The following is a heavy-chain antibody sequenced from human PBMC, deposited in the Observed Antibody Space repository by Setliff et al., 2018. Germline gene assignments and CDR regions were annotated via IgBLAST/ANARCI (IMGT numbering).Heavy chain of an antibody. J-gene: IGHJ4*02. V-gene: IGHV4-61*09. CDR2: IYTSWST. CDR3: ARGGTFRYFDY. D-gene: IGHD5-12*01. Sequence: SETLSLTCTVSGDSISSRTYYWSWIRQPAGKGLEWIGHIYTSWSTISNPSLKSRVTISLGTSKNQFSLKLSSATAADTAIYYCARGGTFRYFDYWGQGTPVTVS. CDR1: GDSISSRTYY.